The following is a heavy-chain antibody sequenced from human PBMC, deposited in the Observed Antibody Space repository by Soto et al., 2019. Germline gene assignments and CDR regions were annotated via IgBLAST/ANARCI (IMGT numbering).Heavy chain of an antibody. V-gene: IGHV3-30*03. CDR3: ARAPPPRGWSFYYFDY. CDR1: GFTFSSYS. CDR2: ISYDGSNK. D-gene: IGHD6-19*01. J-gene: IGHJ4*02. Sequence: GGSLRLSCAASGFTFSSYSMNWVRQAPGKGLEWVAVISYDGSNKYYADSVKGRFTISRDNSKNTLYLQMNSLRAEDTAVYYCARAPPPRGWSFYYFDYWGQGTLVTVSS.